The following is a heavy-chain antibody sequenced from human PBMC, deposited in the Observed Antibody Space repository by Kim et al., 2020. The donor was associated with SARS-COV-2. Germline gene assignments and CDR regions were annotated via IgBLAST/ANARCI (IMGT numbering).Heavy chain of an antibody. CDR3: ARSRTIRREGDY. CDR1: GYTFTSYY. J-gene: IGHJ4*02. V-gene: IGHV1-46*01. CDR2: INPSGGST. Sequence: ASVKVSCKASGYTFTSYYMHWVRQAPGQGLEWMGIINPSGGSTSYAQKFRGRVTMTRDTSTSTVYMELSSLRSEDTAVYYCARSRTIRREGDYWGQGTLVTVSS.